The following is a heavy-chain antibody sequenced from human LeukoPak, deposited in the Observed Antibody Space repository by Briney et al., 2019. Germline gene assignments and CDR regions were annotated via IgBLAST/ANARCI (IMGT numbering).Heavy chain of an antibody. CDR3: ATHYYYDSSGYKNDY. V-gene: IGHV3-30-3*01. CDR1: GFTFSSYA. Sequence: GGSLRLSCAASGFTFSSYAMHWVRQAPGKGLEWVAVISYDGSNKYYADSVKGRFTISRDNSKNTLYLQMNSLRAEDTAVYYCATHYYYDSSGYKNDYWGQGTLVTVSS. D-gene: IGHD3-22*01. J-gene: IGHJ4*02. CDR2: ISYDGSNK.